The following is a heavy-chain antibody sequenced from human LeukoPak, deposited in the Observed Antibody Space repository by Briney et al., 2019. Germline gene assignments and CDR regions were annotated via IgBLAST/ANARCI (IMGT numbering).Heavy chain of an antibody. CDR2: INHSGST. V-gene: IGHV4-34*01. CDR1: GGSFSGYY. CDR3: ASGYCSGGSCNRWIDY. D-gene: IGHD2-15*01. J-gene: IGHJ4*02. Sequence: PSETLSLTCAVYGGSFSGYYWSWIRQPPGKGLEWIGEINHSGSTNYNPSLKSRVTISVDTSKNQSSLKLSSVTAADTAVYYCASGYCSGGSCNRWIDYWGQGTLVTVSS.